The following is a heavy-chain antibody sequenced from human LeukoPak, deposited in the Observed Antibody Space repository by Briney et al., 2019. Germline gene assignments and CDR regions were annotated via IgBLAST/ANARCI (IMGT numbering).Heavy chain of an antibody. CDR1: GYTFTSYD. D-gene: IGHD3-22*01. CDR2: INPSGGST. Sequence: ASVKVSCKASGYTFTSYDINWVRQAPGQGLEWMGIINPSGGSTSYAQKFQGRVTMTRDTSTSTVYMELSSLRSEDTAVYYCARSRPYYYDSSGYYYPPPDYWGQGTLVTVSS. CDR3: ARSRPYYYDSSGYYYPPPDY. V-gene: IGHV1-46*01. J-gene: IGHJ4*02.